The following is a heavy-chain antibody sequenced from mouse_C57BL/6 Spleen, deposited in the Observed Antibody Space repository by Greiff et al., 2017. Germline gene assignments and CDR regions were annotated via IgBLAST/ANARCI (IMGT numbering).Heavy chain of an antibody. V-gene: IGHV1-19*01. J-gene: IGHJ1*03. CDR3: ASSGSNWYFDV. CDR1: GYTFTDYY. Sequence: VQLQQSGPVLVKPGASVKMSCKASGYTFTDYYMNWVKQSHGKGLEWIGVINHYNGGTSYNQKFKGKATLTVDTSTSTAYMEVNSLTYEDSAVYYCASSGSNWYFDVWGTGTTVTVSS. D-gene: IGHD3-1*01. CDR2: INHYNGGT.